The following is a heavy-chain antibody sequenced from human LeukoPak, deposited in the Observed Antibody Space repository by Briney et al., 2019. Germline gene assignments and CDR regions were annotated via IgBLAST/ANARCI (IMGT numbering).Heavy chain of an antibody. Sequence: PGGSLRLSCAASGFTFSSYAMSWVRQAPGKGLDWVSGISGSDGSTYYADSVKGRFTISRDNSKNTLYLQMNSLRAEDTAVYYCAKERSGTPAAANYWGQGTLVTVSS. D-gene: IGHD6-13*01. J-gene: IGHJ4*02. V-gene: IGHV3-23*01. CDR2: ISGSDGST. CDR3: AKERSGTPAAANY. CDR1: GFTFSSYA.